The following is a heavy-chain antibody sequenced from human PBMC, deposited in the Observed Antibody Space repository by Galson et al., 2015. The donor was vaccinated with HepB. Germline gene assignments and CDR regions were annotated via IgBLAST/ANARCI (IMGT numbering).Heavy chain of an antibody. Sequence: SVKVSCKASGGTFSSYAISWVRQAPGQGLEWMGGIIPIFGTTNYAQKFQGRVTITADESTSTAYMELSSLRPEDTAVYYCARDLGEGHGDYAFDYWGQGTLVTVSS. CDR1: GGTFSSYA. J-gene: IGHJ4*02. D-gene: IGHD4-17*01. CDR2: IIPIFGTT. CDR3: ARDLGEGHGDYAFDY. V-gene: IGHV1-69*13.